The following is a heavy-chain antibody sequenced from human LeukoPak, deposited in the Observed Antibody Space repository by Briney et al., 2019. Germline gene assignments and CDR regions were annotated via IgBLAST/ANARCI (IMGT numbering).Heavy chain of an antibody. V-gene: IGHV1-18*01. CDR2: ISADNGNT. J-gene: IGHJ4*02. Sequence: GASVKVSCKASGYSLSIYGITWVRQAPGQGLEWMGFISADNGNTNYAQKFQGRVTVTTDTSTSTAYMELGSLRADDTAVYYCARCGATVTMFFDYWGQGTLVTVSS. CDR1: GYSLSIYG. D-gene: IGHD4-17*01. CDR3: ARCGATVTMFFDY.